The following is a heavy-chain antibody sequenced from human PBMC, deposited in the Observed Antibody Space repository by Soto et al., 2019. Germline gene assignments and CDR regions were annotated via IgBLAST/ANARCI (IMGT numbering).Heavy chain of an antibody. Sequence: ASVKVSCKASGYTFTSYAMHWVRQAPGQRLEWMGWINAGNGNTKYSQKFQGRVTITRDTSASTAYMELSSLRSEDTAVYYCARNEPSLVVVPAATSYYYYYGMEGWGQGTTCTVSS. J-gene: IGHJ6*02. CDR2: INAGNGNT. CDR1: GYTFTSYA. CDR3: ARNEPSLVVVPAATSYYYYYGMEG. V-gene: IGHV1-3*01. D-gene: IGHD2-2*01.